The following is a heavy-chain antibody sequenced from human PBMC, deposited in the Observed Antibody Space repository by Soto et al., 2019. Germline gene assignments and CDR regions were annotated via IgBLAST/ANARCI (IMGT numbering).Heavy chain of an antibody. J-gene: IGHJ3*01. D-gene: IGHD5-18*01. Sequence: PTETLTLTCTLSGFSLSTSGVAVGWFRQPPGKALEWLAIIFWDDDKRYSTSLKSRLIITKDISRNQVVLTLTNLDPVDTATYYCAHSPYSITSKGTFDVWGQGTMVTVSS. V-gene: IGHV2-5*02. CDR3: AHSPYSITSKGTFDV. CDR2: IFWDDDK. CDR1: GFSLSTSGVA.